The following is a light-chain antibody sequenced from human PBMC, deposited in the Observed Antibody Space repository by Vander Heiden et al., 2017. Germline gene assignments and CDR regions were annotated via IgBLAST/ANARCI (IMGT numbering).Light chain of an antibody. J-gene: IGKJ1*01. CDR3: QQYSSTPRT. CDR2: WAS. Sequence: DIVMTQSPDSLAVSSGERATINCKSSQTILYSGNNKNFLAWYQQKPGQPPKLLIYWASTRESGVPDRFSGSVSGTDFTLTISSLQAEDVAVYYCQQYSSTPRTFGQGTKVEIK. CDR1: QTILYSGNNKNF. V-gene: IGKV4-1*01.